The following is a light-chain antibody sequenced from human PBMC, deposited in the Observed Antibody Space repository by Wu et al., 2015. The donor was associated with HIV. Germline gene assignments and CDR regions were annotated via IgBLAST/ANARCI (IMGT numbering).Light chain of an antibody. V-gene: IGKV3-20*01. J-gene: IGKJ1*01. CDR2: GAS. CDR1: QTIGNN. Sequence: EIVMTQSPATLSVSPGERATLSCRVSQTIGNNLAWYQQKPGQAPRLLIYGASSRATGIPDRFSGSGSGTDFTLTISRLEPEDFAVYYCHQYGSSPWAFGQGTKVKIK. CDR3: HQYGSSPWA.